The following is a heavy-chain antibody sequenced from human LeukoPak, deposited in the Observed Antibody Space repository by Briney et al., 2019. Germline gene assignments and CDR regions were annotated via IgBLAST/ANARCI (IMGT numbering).Heavy chain of an antibody. V-gene: IGHV1-8*01. CDR1: GYTFTSYD. D-gene: IGHD2-8*01. Sequence: ASVKVSCKASGYTFTSYDINWVRQATGQGLKWMGWMNPNSGNTGYAQKFQGRVTMTRNTSISTAYMELRSLRSDDTAVYYCAREGCTNGVCYTRGIDYWGQGTLVTVSS. CDR2: MNPNSGNT. CDR3: AREGCTNGVCYTRGIDY. J-gene: IGHJ4*02.